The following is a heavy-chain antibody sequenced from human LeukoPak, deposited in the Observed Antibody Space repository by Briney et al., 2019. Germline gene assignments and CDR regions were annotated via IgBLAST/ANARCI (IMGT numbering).Heavy chain of an antibody. CDR2: INHSGST. CDR3: ARGGDIVVVPAANARFDP. D-gene: IGHD2-2*01. CDR1: GGSFSGYY. V-gene: IGHV4-34*01. Sequence: SETLSLTCAVYGGSFSGYYWSWIRQPPGKGLEWIGEINHSGSTSYNPSLKSRVTISVDTSKNQFSLKLSSVTAADTAVYYCARGGDIVVVPAANARFDPWGQGTLVTVSS. J-gene: IGHJ5*02.